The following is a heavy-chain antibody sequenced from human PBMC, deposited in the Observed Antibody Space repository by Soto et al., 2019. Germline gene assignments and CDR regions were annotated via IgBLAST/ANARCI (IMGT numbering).Heavy chain of an antibody. D-gene: IGHD3-3*01. Sequence: GGSLRLSCAASGFTFSSYGMHWVRQAPGKGLEWVAVISYDGSNKYYADSVKGRFTISRDNSKNTLYLQMNSLRAEDTAVYYCAKDHYDFWSGYYRGYFDYWGQGTLVTVSS. V-gene: IGHV3-30*18. CDR1: GFTFSSYG. CDR3: AKDHYDFWSGYYRGYFDY. CDR2: ISYDGSNK. J-gene: IGHJ4*02.